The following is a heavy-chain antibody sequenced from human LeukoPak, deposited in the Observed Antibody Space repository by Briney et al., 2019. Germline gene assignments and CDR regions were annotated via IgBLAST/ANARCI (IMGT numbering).Heavy chain of an antibody. V-gene: IGHV3-48*03. CDR2: ISSGSTI. CDR3: ASEGTTGTTWGPDY. D-gene: IGHD1-1*01. J-gene: IGHJ4*02. Sequence: PGGSLRLSCAASGFTFSSYEMNWVRQAPGKGLEWVSYISSGSTIYYADSVKGRFTISRDNSKNTLYLQMNSLRAEDTAVYYCASEGTTGTTWGPDYWGQGTLVTVSS. CDR1: GFTFSSYE.